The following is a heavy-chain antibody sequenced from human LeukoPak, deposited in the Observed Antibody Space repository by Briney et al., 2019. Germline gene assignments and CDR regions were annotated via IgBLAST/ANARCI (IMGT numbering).Heavy chain of an antibody. CDR2: INPSGGST. CDR1: GYTFTSYY. J-gene: IGHJ5*02. CDR3: ARDYDFWSGYRQGFDP. V-gene: IGHV1-46*01. D-gene: IGHD3-3*01. Sequence: GASVKVSCKASGYTFTSYYMHWVRQAPGQGLEWMGIINPSGGSTSYAQKFQGRVTMTRDTSTSTVYMELSSLRSEDTAVYYCARDYDFWSGYRQGFDPWGQGTLVTVSS.